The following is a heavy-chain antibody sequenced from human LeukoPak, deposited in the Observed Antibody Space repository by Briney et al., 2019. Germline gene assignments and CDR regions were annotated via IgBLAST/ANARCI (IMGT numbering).Heavy chain of an antibody. J-gene: IGHJ4*02. V-gene: IGHV3-23*01. D-gene: IGHD1-26*01. CDR2: ISGSGGST. CDR1: GFTFSSYG. Sequence: PGGSLRLSCAASGFTFSSYGMSWVRQAPGKGLEWVSAISGSGGSTYYADSVKGRFTISRDNSKSTLYLQMTSLRAEDTAVYYCAKDVSWELRAYYFDYWGQGTLVTVSS. CDR3: AKDVSWELRAYYFDY.